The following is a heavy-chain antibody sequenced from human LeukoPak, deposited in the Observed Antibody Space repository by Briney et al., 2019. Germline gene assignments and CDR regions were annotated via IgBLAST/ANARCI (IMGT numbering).Heavy chain of an antibody. CDR2: ISGSGGST. Sequence: GGSLRLSCAASGFTFSDYYMSWIRQAPGKGLEWVSAISGSGGSTYYADSVKGRFTISRDNSKNTLYLQMNSLRAEDTAVYYCAKDPTYYYDSSGYIDYWGQGTLVTVSS. V-gene: IGHV3-23*01. CDR3: AKDPTYYYDSSGYIDY. D-gene: IGHD3-22*01. CDR1: GFTFSDYY. J-gene: IGHJ4*02.